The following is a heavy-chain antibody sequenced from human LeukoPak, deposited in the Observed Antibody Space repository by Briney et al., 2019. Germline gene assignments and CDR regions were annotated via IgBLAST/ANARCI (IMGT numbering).Heavy chain of an antibody. V-gene: IGHV1-18*01. CDR1: GYTFTSYG. CDR3: ARDAITMVRGVNLDY. D-gene: IGHD3-10*01. CDR2: ISAYNGNT. Sequence: ASVKVSCKASGYTFTSYGISWVRPAPGQGLEWMGWISAYNGNTNYAQKLQGRVTMTTDTFTSTAYMELRSLRSDDTAVYYCARDAITMVRGVNLDYWGQGTLVTVSS. J-gene: IGHJ4*02.